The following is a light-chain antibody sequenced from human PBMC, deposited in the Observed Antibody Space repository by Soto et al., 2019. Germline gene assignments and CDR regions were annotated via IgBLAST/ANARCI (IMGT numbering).Light chain of an antibody. CDR2: GAS. J-gene: IGKJ3*01. CDR1: HTISDNF. V-gene: IGKV3-20*01. CDR3: QQYGGSREIY. Sequence: DIGLPQSPGTLPLSPGEIATLSCRASHTISDNFLAWYQQKPGQSHRLLISGASIRAPGVPDRFSGSASETDFALTISRLEPEDFGFYCCQQYGGSREIYFGPGTKVDMK.